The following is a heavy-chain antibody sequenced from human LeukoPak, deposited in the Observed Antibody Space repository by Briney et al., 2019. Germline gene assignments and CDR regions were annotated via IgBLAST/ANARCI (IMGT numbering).Heavy chain of an antibody. CDR3: ARQAYGSHFDSFDI. CDR1: GYSFTSYW. D-gene: IGHD3-22*01. CDR2: IYPDDSET. Sequence: GESLKISCKGSGYSFTSYWIGWVRQMPGKGLEWMGIIYPDDSETNYSPSFQGQVSMSVDKSITPASLQWSSLKASGTAIYYCARQAYGSHFDSFDIWGQGTMVTVSS. V-gene: IGHV5-51*01. J-gene: IGHJ3*02.